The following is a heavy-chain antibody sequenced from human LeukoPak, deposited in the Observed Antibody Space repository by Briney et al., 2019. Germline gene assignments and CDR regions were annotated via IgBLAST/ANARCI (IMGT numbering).Heavy chain of an antibody. J-gene: IGHJ4*02. CDR1: GFTFSSYG. CDR2: ISYDGSNK. CDR3: AGGIWFGPSYDY. D-gene: IGHD3-10*01. V-gene: IGHV3-30*03. Sequence: PGRSLRLSCAASGFTFSSYGMHWVRQAPGKGLEWVAVISYDGSNKYYADSVKGRFTISRDNSKNTLYLQMNSLRAEDTAVYYCAGGIWFGPSYDYWGQGTLVTVSS.